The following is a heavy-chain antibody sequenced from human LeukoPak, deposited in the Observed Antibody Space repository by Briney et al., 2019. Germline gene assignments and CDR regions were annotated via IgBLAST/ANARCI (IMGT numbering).Heavy chain of an antibody. CDR1: GGAFSSYA. Sequence: ASVKVSCKASGGAFSSYAISWVRQAPGQGLEWMGGIIPIFGTANYAQKFQGRVTITADKSTSTAYMELSSLRSDDTAVYYCARASYSSSWYPHSGYFDYWGQGTLVTVSS. J-gene: IGHJ4*02. CDR3: ARASYSSSWYPHSGYFDY. CDR2: IIPIFGTA. V-gene: IGHV1-69*06. D-gene: IGHD6-13*01.